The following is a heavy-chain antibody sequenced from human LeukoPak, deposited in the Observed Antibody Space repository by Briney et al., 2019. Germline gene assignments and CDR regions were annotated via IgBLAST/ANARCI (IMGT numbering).Heavy chain of an antibody. V-gene: IGHV3-30-3*01. CDR3: ARGEYYYDSSGRGFDL. D-gene: IGHD3-22*01. J-gene: IGHJ2*01. Sequence: GRSLRLSCAASGFTFSSYAMHWVRQAPGKGLEWVALISYDGSNKYYADSVKGRFTISRDNSKNTLYLQMNSLRAEDTAVYYCARGEYYYDSSGRGFDLWGHGTLVTVS. CDR2: ISYDGSNK. CDR1: GFTFSSYA.